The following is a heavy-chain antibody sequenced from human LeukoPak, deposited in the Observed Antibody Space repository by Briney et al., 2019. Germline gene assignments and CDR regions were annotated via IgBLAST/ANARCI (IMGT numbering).Heavy chain of an antibody. CDR2: IYTSGST. D-gene: IGHD1-1*01. Sequence: PSQTLSLTCTISGGSISSGSYYWSWIRQPAGKGLEWIGRIYTSGSTSFNPSLKSRVTISLDTSKNQFSLKLSSVTAADTAVYYCARDRQLWNDLYYFDYWGQGTLVTVSS. J-gene: IGHJ4*02. CDR1: GGSISSGSYY. V-gene: IGHV4-61*02. CDR3: ARDRQLWNDLYYFDY.